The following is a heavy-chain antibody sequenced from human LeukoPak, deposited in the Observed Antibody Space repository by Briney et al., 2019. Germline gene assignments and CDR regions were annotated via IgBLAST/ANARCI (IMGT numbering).Heavy chain of an antibody. CDR3: ARLDSSSSCDY. D-gene: IGHD6-6*01. Sequence: GGSLRLSCAASGFTFSSYGMHWVRQAPGKGLEWVANIKEDGSEKYYVDSVEGRFAISRDNAKNSLYLQMNSLRAEDTAVYYCARLDSSSSCDYWGQGTLVTVSS. V-gene: IGHV3-7*01. J-gene: IGHJ4*02. CDR2: IKEDGSEK. CDR1: GFTFSSYG.